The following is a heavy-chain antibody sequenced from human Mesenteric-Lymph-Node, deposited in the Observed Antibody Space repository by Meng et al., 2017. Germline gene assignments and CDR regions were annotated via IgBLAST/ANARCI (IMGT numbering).Heavy chain of an antibody. V-gene: IGHV4-61*08. J-gene: IGHJ4*02. Sequence: VHLQGCGPRLLKPSHQLSLPCTLSCGYITSGVSSWSSILQPPGKGLELIGYIYYSGTTHYNHSLKSRVTISVDTSKNQFSLNLISVTAADTAVYYCAREWYCSGGTCSGYFDYWGQGTLVTVSS. CDR1: CGYITSGVSS. D-gene: IGHD2-15*01. CDR3: AREWYCSGGTCSGYFDY. CDR2: IYYSGTT.